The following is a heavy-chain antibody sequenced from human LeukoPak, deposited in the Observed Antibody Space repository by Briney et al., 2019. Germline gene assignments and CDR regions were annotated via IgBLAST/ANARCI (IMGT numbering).Heavy chain of an antibody. CDR2: ISGSGGST. CDR3: AKGHLLRYFDWLPYFDY. Sequence: GGSLRLSCAASGFTFSSYSMYWVRQAPGKGLEWVSAISGSGGSTYYADSVKGRFTISRDNSKNTLYLQMNSLRAEDTAVYYCAKGHLLRYFDWLPYFDYWGQGTLVTVSS. D-gene: IGHD3-9*01. CDR1: GFTFSSYS. J-gene: IGHJ4*02. V-gene: IGHV3-23*01.